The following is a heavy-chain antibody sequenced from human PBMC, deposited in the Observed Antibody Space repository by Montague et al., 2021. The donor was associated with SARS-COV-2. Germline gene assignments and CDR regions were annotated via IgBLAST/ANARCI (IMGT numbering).Heavy chain of an antibody. D-gene: IGHD6-13*01. Sequence: SLRLSCAASGFTVSNNYMIWVRQAPGKGLELVSLIYSGGSTYYADSVKGRFTISRDSSTNTLFLQMNSLRVEDTAVYYCTRDPPGIVASGSGGWGQGTLVTVSS. CDR3: TRDPPGIVASGSGG. CDR2: IYSGGST. CDR1: GFTVSNNY. V-gene: IGHV3-66*01. J-gene: IGHJ4*02.